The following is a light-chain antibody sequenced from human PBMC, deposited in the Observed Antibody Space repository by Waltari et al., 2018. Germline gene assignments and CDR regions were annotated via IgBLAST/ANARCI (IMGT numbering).Light chain of an antibody. CDR1: SSDVGSYNL. Sequence: QSALTQPASVSGSPGQSITISCTGTSSDVGSYNLVSWYQQHPGKVPKRMIYEVSKRPSGISNRFSGSKSGNTASLTISGLQAEDEADYYCCSYVGSRIVVFGGGTKMTVL. J-gene: IGLJ2*01. CDR3: CSYVGSRIVV. CDR2: EVS. V-gene: IGLV2-23*02.